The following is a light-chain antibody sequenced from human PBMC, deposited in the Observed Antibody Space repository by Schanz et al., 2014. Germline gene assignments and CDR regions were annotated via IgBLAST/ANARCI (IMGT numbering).Light chain of an antibody. J-gene: IGKJ4*01. V-gene: IGKV3-20*01. Sequence: EIVMTQSPGTLALSPGERATLSCRASQSVSGYLAWYQQKPGQAPRLLIYGASSRATGIPDRFSGSGSGTAFTLTISRLEHEDFAVYYCQQYGSSPSLTFGGGTKVEIK. CDR2: GAS. CDR1: QSVSGY. CDR3: QQYGSSPSLT.